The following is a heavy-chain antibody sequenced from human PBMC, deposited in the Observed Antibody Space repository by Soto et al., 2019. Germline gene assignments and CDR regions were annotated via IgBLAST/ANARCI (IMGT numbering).Heavy chain of an antibody. J-gene: IGHJ4*02. D-gene: IGHD6-13*01. CDR3: ARCSGWYGQCYFG. CDR1: GFIVSSSY. Sequence: DVQLVETGGGLIQPGGSLRLSCAASGFIVSSSYMSWVRQAPGKGLEWVSVLYSDGRTYYADSVKGRITISRDNSKNTLYLQMNSLSAEDTVVYYWARCSGWYGQCYFGWGQGTLVTVSS. CDR2: LYSDGRT. V-gene: IGHV3-53*02.